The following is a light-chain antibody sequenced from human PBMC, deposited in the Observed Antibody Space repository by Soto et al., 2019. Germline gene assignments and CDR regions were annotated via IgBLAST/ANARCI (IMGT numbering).Light chain of an antibody. V-gene: IGKV1-5*01. J-gene: IGKJ1*01. Sequence: DIQMTQSPSTLSASVGDRVTITCRASQSISSWLAWYQQKPGKAPKLLIYDASSLESDVPSRFIGSGSGAEFTLTISSLQPDDFATYYCQQYNSYSPFGQGTKVEIK. CDR1: QSISSW. CDR2: DAS. CDR3: QQYNSYSP.